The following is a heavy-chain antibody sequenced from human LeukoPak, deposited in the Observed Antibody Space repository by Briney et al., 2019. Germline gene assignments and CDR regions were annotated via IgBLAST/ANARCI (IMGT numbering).Heavy chain of an antibody. J-gene: IGHJ4*02. V-gene: IGHV3-20*04. Sequence: GGSLRLSCAASGFTFNDYGMSWVRQAPGKGLEWVSAINWNGGSTGYADSVKGRFTISRDNAKNSLYLQMNSLRAEDTALYYCARNFWGGDSSGPYYWGQGTLVTVSS. CDR3: ARNFWGGDSSGPYY. CDR2: INWNGGST. CDR1: GFTFNDYG. D-gene: IGHD3-22*01.